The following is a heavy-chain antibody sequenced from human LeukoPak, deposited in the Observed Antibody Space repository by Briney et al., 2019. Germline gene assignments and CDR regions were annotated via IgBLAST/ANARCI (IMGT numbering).Heavy chain of an antibody. D-gene: IGHD5-18*01. Sequence: GASVKVSCKASGYTFTSYCMQWVRQAPGQGLEWMGIINPSGGSTSYAQKFQGRVSMTRDTSTSTVYMELSSLRSEDTAVYYCARSQGGAYSYGTDYWGQGTLVTVSS. V-gene: IGHV1-46*01. J-gene: IGHJ4*02. CDR1: GYTFTSYC. CDR3: ARSQGGAYSYGTDY. CDR2: INPSGGST.